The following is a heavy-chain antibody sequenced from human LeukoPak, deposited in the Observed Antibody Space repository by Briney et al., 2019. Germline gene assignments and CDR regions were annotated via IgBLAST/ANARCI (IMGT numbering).Heavy chain of an antibody. V-gene: IGHV3-48*04. Sequence: PGGSLRLSCAASGFTFSSYSMNWVRQAPGKGLEWVSYISSSSSTIYYADSVKGRFTISRDNAKNSLYLQVNSLRAEDTAVYYCARNPSGSHDAFDIWGQGTMVTVSS. CDR3: ARNPSGSHDAFDI. CDR2: ISSSSSTI. J-gene: IGHJ3*02. CDR1: GFTFSSYS. D-gene: IGHD1-26*01.